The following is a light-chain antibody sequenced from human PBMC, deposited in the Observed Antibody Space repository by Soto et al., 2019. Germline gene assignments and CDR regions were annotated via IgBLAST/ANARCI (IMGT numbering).Light chain of an antibody. V-gene: IGKV3-15*01. CDR2: GAS. Sequence: EIVMTQSPATLSVSPGERATLSCRASQSVRSNLAWYQQKPGQAPRLLIYGASTRAPGIPARFSGSGSGTEFTLTISSLQSEDFAVYYCQQYNNWPPIPFGQGTRLEIK. J-gene: IGKJ5*01. CDR3: QQYNNWPPIP. CDR1: QSVRSN.